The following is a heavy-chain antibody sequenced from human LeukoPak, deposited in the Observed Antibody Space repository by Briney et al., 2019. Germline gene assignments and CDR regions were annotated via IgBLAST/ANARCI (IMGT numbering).Heavy chain of an antibody. CDR3: ARVRGPTLKTCYMDV. J-gene: IGHJ6*03. Sequence: GGSVSLFCAVCGFPFKEYSIMWLRQAPGRGREGVSFISHICDRRSTIHDADSVKGRFTISRDNAERSVYLQRNGLGADDTAVYYGARVRGPTLKTCYMDVWGTGTPVTVSS. D-gene: IGHD3-10*01. V-gene: IGHV3-48*04. CDR1: GFPFKEYS. CDR2: ISHICDRRSTI.